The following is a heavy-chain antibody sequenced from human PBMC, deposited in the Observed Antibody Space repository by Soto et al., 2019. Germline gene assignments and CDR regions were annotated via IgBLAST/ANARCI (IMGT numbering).Heavy chain of an antibody. V-gene: IGHV1-2*04. CDR2: INPNSGGT. CDR3: AREALSISSGWYDY. D-gene: IGHD6-19*01. Sequence: EASVKVSCKASGYTFTGYYMHWVRQAPGQGLEWMGWINPNSGGTNYAQKFQGWVTMTRDTSISTAYMELSRLRSDDTAVYYCAREALSISSGWYDYWGQGTLVTVSS. J-gene: IGHJ4*02. CDR1: GYTFTGYY.